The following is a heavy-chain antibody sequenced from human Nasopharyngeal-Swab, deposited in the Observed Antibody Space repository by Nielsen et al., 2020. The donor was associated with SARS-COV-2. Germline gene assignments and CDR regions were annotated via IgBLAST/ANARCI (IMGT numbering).Heavy chain of an antibody. CDR3: ASGRGGYYDILTGYSEKNYWYFDL. J-gene: IGHJ2*01. V-gene: IGHV1-69*04. Sequence: SVKVSCKASGGTFSSYAISWVRQAPGQGLEWMGRIIPILGIANYAQKFQGRVTITADKSTSTAYMELSSLRSEDTAVYYCASGRGGYYDILTGYSEKNYWYFDLWGRGTLVTVSS. CDR1: GGTFSSYA. D-gene: IGHD3-9*01. CDR2: IIPILGIA.